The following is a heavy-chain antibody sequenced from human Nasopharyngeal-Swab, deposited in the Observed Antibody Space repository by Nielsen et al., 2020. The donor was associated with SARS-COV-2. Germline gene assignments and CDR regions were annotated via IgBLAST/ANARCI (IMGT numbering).Heavy chain of an antibody. V-gene: IGHV5-51*01. CDR3: ARAPYDFRSGYSMYYFDY. Sequence: VRQMPGKGLEWMGIIYPGDSDTRYSPSFQGQVTISADKSISTAYLQWSSLKASDTAMYYCARAPYDFRSGYSMYYFDYWGQGTLVTVSS. D-gene: IGHD3-3*01. CDR2: IYPGDSDT. J-gene: IGHJ4*02.